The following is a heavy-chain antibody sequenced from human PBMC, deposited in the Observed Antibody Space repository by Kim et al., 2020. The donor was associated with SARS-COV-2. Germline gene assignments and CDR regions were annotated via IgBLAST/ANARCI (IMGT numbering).Heavy chain of an antibody. J-gene: IGHJ6*02. CDR1: GFTFSSYG. Sequence: GGSLRLSCAASGFTFSSYGMHWVRQAPGKGLEWVAVISYDGSNKYYADSVKGRFTISRDNSKNTLYLQMNSLRAEDTAVYYCAKDQMYYYDSSGYYGYYYYGMDVWGQRTTVTVS. D-gene: IGHD3-22*01. V-gene: IGHV3-30*18. CDR3: AKDQMYYYDSSGYYGYYYYGMDV. CDR2: ISYDGSNK.